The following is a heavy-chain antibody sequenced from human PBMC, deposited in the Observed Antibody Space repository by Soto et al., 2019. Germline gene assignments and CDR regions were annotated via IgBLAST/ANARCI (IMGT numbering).Heavy chain of an antibody. V-gene: IGHV4-34*01. CDR3: ARAGGSSWYRRAFDY. J-gene: IGHJ4*02. CDR1: GGPFNGYY. D-gene: IGHD6-13*01. Sequence: SETLSLTCAVSGGPFNGYYWTWIRQSPGKGLEWIGEVNHSGSTNYNPSLKSRVTISEDTSKNQFSLKLSSVTAADTAVYYCARAGGSSWYRRAFDYWGQGILVTVSS. CDR2: VNHSGST.